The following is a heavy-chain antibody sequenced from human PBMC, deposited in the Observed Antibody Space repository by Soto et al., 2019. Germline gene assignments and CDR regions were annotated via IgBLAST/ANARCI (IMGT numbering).Heavy chain of an antibody. CDR3: ITVSHTLVMPA. V-gene: IGHV3-15*07. CDR2: INTKTEGATT. Sequence: EVQLVESGGGLVMPGGSLRLYCAASGFTFSNAWMNWVRQAPGKGLEWVGRINTKTEGATTDYVAPVKGRFTNSRDDSINTLYLQMNSLKTEDTAVYYCITVSHTLVMPAWGQGTLVIVSS. D-gene: IGHD2-2*01. CDR1: GFTFSNAW. J-gene: IGHJ5*02.